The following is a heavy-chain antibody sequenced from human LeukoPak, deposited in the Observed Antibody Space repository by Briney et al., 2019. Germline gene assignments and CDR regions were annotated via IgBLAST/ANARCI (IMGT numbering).Heavy chain of an antibody. J-gene: IGHJ3*01. D-gene: IGHD3-9*01. CDR3: VRPDDNSFDF. Sequence: SETLSLTCSISGGSLSSSSYYWGWIRQPPGRGLEWIGNIYETGSTNSNPSLKSRVTISVDTSKNQFSLRLSSVTAADTAVYYCVRPDDNSFDFWGQGTMVTVSS. V-gene: IGHV4-39*01. CDR1: GGSLSSSSYY. CDR2: IYETGST.